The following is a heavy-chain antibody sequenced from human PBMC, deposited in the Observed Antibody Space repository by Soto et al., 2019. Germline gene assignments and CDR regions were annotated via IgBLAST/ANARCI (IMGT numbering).Heavy chain of an antibody. Sequence: GGSLRLSCAASGFTFSSYGMHWVRQAPGKGLEWVAVIWYDGSNKYYADSVKGRFTISRDNSKNTLYLQMKSLRAEDTAVYYCARESGIVVVTAHFDYWGQGTLVTVSS. CDR3: ARESGIVVVTAHFDY. V-gene: IGHV3-33*01. D-gene: IGHD2-21*02. CDR1: GFTFSSYG. CDR2: IWYDGSNK. J-gene: IGHJ4*02.